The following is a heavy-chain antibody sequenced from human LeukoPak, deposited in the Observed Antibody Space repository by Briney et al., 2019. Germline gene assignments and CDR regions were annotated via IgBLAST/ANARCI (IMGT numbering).Heavy chain of an antibody. CDR2: IYYSGST. CDR1: GGSISSGDYY. V-gene: IGHV4-30-4*08. D-gene: IGHD3-22*01. CDR3: ARGRGYWAFDY. Sequence: RASETLSLTCTVSGGSISSGDYYWSWIRQPPWKGLEWIGYIYYSGSTYYNPSLKSRVTISVDTSKNQFSLKLSSVTAADTAVYYCARGRGYWAFDYWGQGTLVTVSS. J-gene: IGHJ4*02.